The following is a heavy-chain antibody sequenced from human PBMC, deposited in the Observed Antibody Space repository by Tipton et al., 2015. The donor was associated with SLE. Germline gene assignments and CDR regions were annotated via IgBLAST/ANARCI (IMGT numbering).Heavy chain of an antibody. J-gene: IGHJ4*02. CDR3: ARSNQGGYYAY. Sequence: TLSLTCTVSGGSISSYYWSWIRQPPGKGLEWIGYIYTSGSTNYNPSLKSRVTISVDTSKNQFSLKLSSVTAADTAVYYCARSNQGGYYAYWGQGTLVTVSS. D-gene: IGHD3-22*01. CDR2: IYTSGST. CDR1: GGSISSYY. V-gene: IGHV4-4*09.